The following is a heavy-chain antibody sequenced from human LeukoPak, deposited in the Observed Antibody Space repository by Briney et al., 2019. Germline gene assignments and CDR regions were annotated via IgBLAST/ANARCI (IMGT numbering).Heavy chain of an antibody. CDR2: ISASNGNT. CDR3: ARDHSNWNYAPDF. V-gene: IGHV1-18*01. Sequence: AAVKVSCKASGYTFTRYGISWVRQAPGQGLQWLGWISASNGNTNYAQKFRDRVTMSTDTSTGTAYLDVRSLTSDDTAVYYCARDHSNWNYAPDFWGQGTLVIVSS. D-gene: IGHD1-7*01. J-gene: IGHJ4*02. CDR1: GYTFTRYG.